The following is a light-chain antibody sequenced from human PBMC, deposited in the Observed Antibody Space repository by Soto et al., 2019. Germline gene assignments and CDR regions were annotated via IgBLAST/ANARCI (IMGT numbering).Light chain of an antibody. Sequence: QSVLTQPPSVSGAPGQSVTISCTGTSSNIGAGYDIHWYQQPPGTAPKLVIYNNHNRPSGVPDRFSGSKSGTSGSLAITGLQAEDEADYFCQSYDGTLTGVIFGGGTKL. J-gene: IGLJ2*01. V-gene: IGLV1-40*01. CDR2: NNH. CDR3: QSYDGTLTGVI. CDR1: SSNIGAGYD.